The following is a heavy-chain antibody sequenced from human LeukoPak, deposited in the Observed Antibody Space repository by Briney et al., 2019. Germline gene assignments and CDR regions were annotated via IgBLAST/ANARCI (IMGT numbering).Heavy chain of an antibody. CDR1: GFTVSSNY. D-gene: IGHD1-14*01. CDR2: IYSGGNT. CDR3: ARDQRGDGINYFDY. J-gene: IGHJ4*02. Sequence: GGSLRLSCAASGFTVSSNYMSWVRQAPGKGLEWVSVIYSGGNTYYADSVKGRFTISIDNSKNTLYLRMNGLRAEDTAVYYCARDQRGDGINYFDYWGQGTLVTVSS. V-gene: IGHV3-53*01.